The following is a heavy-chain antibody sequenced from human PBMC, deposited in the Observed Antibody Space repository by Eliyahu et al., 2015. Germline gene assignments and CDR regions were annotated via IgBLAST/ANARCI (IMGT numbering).Heavy chain of an antibody. CDR1: GFTFSSYW. CDR3: TRGGNRGSIDY. CDR2: IKSDGRGT. D-gene: IGHD2-2*01. Sequence: EVQMVESGGGLVQPGGSLRLSCAASGFTFSSYWMYWVRQVPGKGLVWVSRIKSDGRGTTYADSVKGRFTISRDNAKNTLFLQMNSLRGEDTAIYYCTRGGNRGSIDYWGQGTLVTVSS. J-gene: IGHJ4*02. V-gene: IGHV3-74*01.